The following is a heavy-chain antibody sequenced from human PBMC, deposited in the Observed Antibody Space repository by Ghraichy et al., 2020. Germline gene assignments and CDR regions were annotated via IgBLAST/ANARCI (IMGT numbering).Heavy chain of an antibody. J-gene: IGHJ4*02. Sequence: SQTLSLTCTVSGGSISSSSYYWGWIRQPPGKGLEWIGSIYYSGSTYYNPSLKSRVTISVDTSKNQFSLKLSSVTAADTAVYYCAREVTMVQGEGYFDYWGQGTLVTVSS. CDR1: GGSISSSSYY. D-gene: IGHD3-10*01. V-gene: IGHV4-39*02. CDR3: AREVTMVQGEGYFDY. CDR2: IYYSGST.